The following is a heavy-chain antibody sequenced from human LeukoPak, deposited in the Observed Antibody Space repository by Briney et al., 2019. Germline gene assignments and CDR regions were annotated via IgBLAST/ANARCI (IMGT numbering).Heavy chain of an antibody. D-gene: IGHD3-10*01. CDR2: INHRGST. CDR3: ARGGVRGGSDY. V-gene: IGHV4-34*01. CDR1: GGSFSGYY. Sequence: SETLSLTCAVYGGSFSGYYWSWIRQPPGKGLEWIGEINHRGSTNYNPSLKSRVTISVDTSKNQFSQKLSSVTAADTAVYYCARGGVRGGSDYWGQGTLVTVSS. J-gene: IGHJ4*02.